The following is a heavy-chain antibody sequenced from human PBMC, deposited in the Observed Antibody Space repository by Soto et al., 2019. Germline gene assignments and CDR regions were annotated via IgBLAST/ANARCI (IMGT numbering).Heavy chain of an antibody. Sequence: LRLSCAASGFTFSTYAVTWVRQAPGKGLEWVSGISGSGDSTYYADSVKGRFTISRDNSKNTLFLQMNSLRAEDTAVYYCATTRDASYYYGMDVGCQGTTVTASS. CDR3: ATTRDASYYYGMDV. J-gene: IGHJ6*02. CDR1: GFTFSTYA. V-gene: IGHV3-23*01. D-gene: IGHD5-12*01. CDR2: ISGSGDST.